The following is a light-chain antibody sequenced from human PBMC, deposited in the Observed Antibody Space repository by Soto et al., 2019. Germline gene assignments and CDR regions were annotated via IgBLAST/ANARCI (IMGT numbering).Light chain of an antibody. CDR3: CSYRSGSTI. J-gene: IGLJ2*01. CDR1: SSDVGGHNG. V-gene: IGLV2-14*01. Sequence: QSALTQPASVSGSPGQSITLSCTGTSSDVGGHNGVSWYQQYPGKAPKLMIYDVSNRPSGVSNRFSGSKSGNTASLTISGLQADDEADYYCCSYRSGSTIFGGGTQVTVL. CDR2: DVS.